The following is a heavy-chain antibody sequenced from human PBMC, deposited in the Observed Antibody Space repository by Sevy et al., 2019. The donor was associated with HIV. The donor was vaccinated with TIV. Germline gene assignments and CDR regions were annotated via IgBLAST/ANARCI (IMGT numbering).Heavy chain of an antibody. J-gene: IGHJ4*02. CDR2: ISTNKGHT. D-gene: IGHD4-17*01. Sequence: ASVKVSCKASGYIFTDYGINWVRQAPGQGLEWMGWISTNKGHTKYVEKFQGRITMTTDTTTNTAYLELMSLTSDDAALYYCARDQSLSHDYRDYMLTYWGQGSLVTVSS. V-gene: IGHV1-18*01. CDR1: GYIFTDYG. CDR3: ARDQSLSHDYRDYMLTY.